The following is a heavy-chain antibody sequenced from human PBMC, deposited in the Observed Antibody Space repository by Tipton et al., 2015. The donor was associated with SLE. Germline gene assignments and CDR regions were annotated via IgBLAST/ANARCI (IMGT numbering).Heavy chain of an antibody. D-gene: IGHD6-19*01. J-gene: IGHJ3*01. V-gene: IGHV4-34*01. CDR2: VYPGGHT. Sequence: TLSLTCAVYRGSFSGSYWSWIRQSPGKGLEWIGEVYPGGHTNLNPSLKSRVTISLDTSRNQFTLKLNSVTAADTAVFYCAKINVAVDDAFDVWGQGTLVTVSS. CDR3: AKINVAVDDAFDV. CDR1: RGSFSGSY.